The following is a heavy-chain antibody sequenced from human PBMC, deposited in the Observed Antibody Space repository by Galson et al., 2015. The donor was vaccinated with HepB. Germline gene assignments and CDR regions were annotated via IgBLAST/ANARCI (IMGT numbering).Heavy chain of an antibody. V-gene: IGHV2-5*02. D-gene: IGHD3-9*01. CDR1: GFSLSTSGVG. Sequence: ALVKPTQTLTPTCTFSGFSLSTSGVGVGWIRQPPGKALEWLALIYWDDDKRYSPSLKSRLTITKDTSKNQVVLTMTNMDPVDTATYYCARPLTGYYRGAFDIWGQGTMVTVSS. CDR3: ARPLTGYYRGAFDI. J-gene: IGHJ3*02. CDR2: IYWDDDK.